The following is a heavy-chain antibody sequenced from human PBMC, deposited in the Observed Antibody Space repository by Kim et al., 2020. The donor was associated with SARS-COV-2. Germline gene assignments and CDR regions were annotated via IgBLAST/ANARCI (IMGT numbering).Heavy chain of an antibody. D-gene: IGHD2-21*01. CDR1: GHFFTRDS. J-gene: IGHJ4*02. CDR3: LGGDYFDY. CDR2: IDCGNGNT. Sequence: ASVKVSCKTSGHFFTRDSIHWVRQAPGQGLEWMGGIDCGNGNTIYSQKFQGRVTFTTDTSASTAYMELSFLRSEDSAVYYCLGGDYFDYWGQGTLCTDSS. V-gene: IGHV1-3*01.